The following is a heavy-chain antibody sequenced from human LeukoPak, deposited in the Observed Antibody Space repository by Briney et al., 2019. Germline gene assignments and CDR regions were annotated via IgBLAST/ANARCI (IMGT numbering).Heavy chain of an antibody. J-gene: IGHJ4*02. CDR1: GGSIRSYH. CDR2: ISYSGYN. Sequence: SETLSLTCSVSGGSIRSYHWSWIRQSPGKGLEWIGYISYSGYNYYNPSLERRVTMSVDTSQNQFSLRLRSVTAADTAVYYCARVVHDFWSGYHFDYWGQGTLVTVSS. D-gene: IGHD3-3*01. CDR3: ARVVHDFWSGYHFDY. V-gene: IGHV4-59*01.